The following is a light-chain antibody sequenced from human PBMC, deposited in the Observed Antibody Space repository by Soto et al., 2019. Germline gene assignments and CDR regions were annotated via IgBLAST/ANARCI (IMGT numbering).Light chain of an antibody. CDR1: QSVSSY. CDR3: QQYGSSPRT. J-gene: IGKJ1*01. V-gene: IGKV3-20*01. Sequence: EVVMTQSPATLSVSPGERATLSCRASQSVSSYLAWYQQKPGQAPRLLIYDASNRATGIPARFSGSGSETDFTLTISRLEPEDSAVYYCQQYGSSPRTFGQGTKVDIK. CDR2: DAS.